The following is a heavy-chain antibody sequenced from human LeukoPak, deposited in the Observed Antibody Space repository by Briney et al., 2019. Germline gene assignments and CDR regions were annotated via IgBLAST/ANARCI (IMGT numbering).Heavy chain of an antibody. CDR1: GGSISSGSYY. Sequence: SETLSLTCTVSGGSISSGSYYWSWIRQPAGKGLEWIGRIYTSGSTNYNPSLKRRVTISVDTSKKQFSLKLSSVTAADTAVYYCAGNYYGSGSYYSEDRYWGQGTLVTVSS. D-gene: IGHD3-10*01. V-gene: IGHV4-61*02. CDR2: IYTSGST. J-gene: IGHJ4*02. CDR3: AGNYYGSGSYYSEDRY.